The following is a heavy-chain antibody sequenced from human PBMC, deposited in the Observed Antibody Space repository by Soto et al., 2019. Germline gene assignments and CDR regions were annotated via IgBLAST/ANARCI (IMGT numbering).Heavy chain of an antibody. J-gene: IGHJ4*02. Sequence: QVQLVESGGGVVQPGGSLRLSCAASGFTFSSYGMHWVRQAPGKGLEWVALISSDGGNKYYADSVKGRFTISRDNSKNTLSLQMNSLRAEDAAVYYCARDTYYYDTSGYYYANWGLGTLVTVSS. V-gene: IGHV3-30*03. CDR1: GFTFSSYG. CDR3: ARDTYYYDTSGYYYAN. D-gene: IGHD3-22*01. CDR2: ISSDGGNK.